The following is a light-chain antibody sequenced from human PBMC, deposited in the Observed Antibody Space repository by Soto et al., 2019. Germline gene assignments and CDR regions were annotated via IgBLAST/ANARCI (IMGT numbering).Light chain of an antibody. CDR2: GNN. CDR3: QSYDRGLSGAV. V-gene: IGLV1-40*01. Sequence: QSVLTQPPSVSAAPGQRVSIPCTGTSSNIGAGYDVHWYQQVPGTAPKLILYGNNNRPSGVPDRFSGSKSGTSASLAITGLQAEDEADFYCQSYDRGLSGAVFGGGTKLTVL. J-gene: IGLJ2*01. CDR1: SSNIGAGYD.